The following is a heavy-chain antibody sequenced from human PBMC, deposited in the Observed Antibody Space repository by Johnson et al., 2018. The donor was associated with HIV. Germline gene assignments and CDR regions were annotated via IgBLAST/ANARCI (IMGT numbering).Heavy chain of an antibody. V-gene: IGHV3-30*04. CDR3: ARGRDYYGSIDAFDI. CDR2: ISYDGSNK. D-gene: IGHD3-10*01. J-gene: IGHJ3*02. Sequence: QVQLVESGGGVVRPGGSLRLSCAASGFTFSSYAMHWVRQAPGKGLEWVAVISYDGSNKYYADSVKGRFTISRDNSKNTLYLQMNSLKAGDTAVYYCARGRDYYGSIDAFDIWGQGTLVTVSS. CDR1: GFTFSSYA.